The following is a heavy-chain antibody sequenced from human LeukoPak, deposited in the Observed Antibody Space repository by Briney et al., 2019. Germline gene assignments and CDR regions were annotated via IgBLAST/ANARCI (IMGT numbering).Heavy chain of an antibody. J-gene: IGHJ4*02. D-gene: IGHD3-10*01. V-gene: IGHV1-8*01. CDR1: GYTFTSYD. CDR3: ARLLWFGELFAFGY. CDR2: MNPNSGNT. Sequence: ASVKVSCKASGYTFTSYDINWVRQATGQGLEWMGWMNPNSGNTGYAQKFQGRVTMTRNTSISTAYMELSSLRSDDTAVYYCARLLWFGELFAFGYWGQGTLVTVSS.